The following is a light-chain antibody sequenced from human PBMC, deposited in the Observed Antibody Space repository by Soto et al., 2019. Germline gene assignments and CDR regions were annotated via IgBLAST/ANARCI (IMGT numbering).Light chain of an antibody. J-gene: IGKJ1*01. CDR3: QQYNDWPPWK. Sequence: EIVLTQSPGTLSLSPGERSTISCSASQSVSSSYLAWYQPKPGQAPRLLIYDASNRATGIPARFSGSGSGTDFTLTIRSLQSEDFAVYYCQQYNDWPPWKCGQGNTGAIK. V-gene: IGKV3-20*01. CDR1: QSVSSSY. CDR2: DAS.